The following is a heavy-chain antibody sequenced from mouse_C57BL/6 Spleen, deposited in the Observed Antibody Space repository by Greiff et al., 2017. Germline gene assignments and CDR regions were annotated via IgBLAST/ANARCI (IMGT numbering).Heavy chain of an antibody. V-gene: IGHV1-64*01. CDR3: ARSITTVVARYYFDY. CDR1: GYTFTSYW. J-gene: IGHJ2*01. Sequence: VQLQQPGAELVKPGASVKLSCKASGYTFTSYWMHWVKQRPGQGLEWIGMIHPNSGSTNYNEKFKSKATLTVDKSSSTAYMQLSSLTSEDSAVYYCARSITTVVARYYFDYWGQGTTLTVSS. CDR2: IHPNSGST. D-gene: IGHD1-1*01.